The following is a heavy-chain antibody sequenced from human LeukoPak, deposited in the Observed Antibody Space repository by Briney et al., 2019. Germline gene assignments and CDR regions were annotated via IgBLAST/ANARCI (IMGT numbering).Heavy chain of an antibody. CDR2: IYYSGST. J-gene: IGHJ4*02. V-gene: IGHV4-59*08. CDR1: GGSISSYY. CDR3: ARHDYDSSGYYLWRGTFDY. Sequence: SETLSLTCTVSGGSISSYYWSWIRQPPGKGLEWIGYIYYSGSTNYNPSLESRVTISVDTSKNQFSLKLSSVTAADTAVYYCARHDYDSSGYYLWRGTFDYWGQGTLVTVSS. D-gene: IGHD3-22*01.